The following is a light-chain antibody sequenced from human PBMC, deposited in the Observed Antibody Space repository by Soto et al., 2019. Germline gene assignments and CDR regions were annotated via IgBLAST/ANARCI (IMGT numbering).Light chain of an antibody. CDR3: QQLNSYPPD. Sequence: VIWMTPSPSLLSASTGDRVTISCRMSQGISSYLAWYQQKPGKAPELLIYAASTLQSVVPSRFSGSESGTEFTLTISSRQPEDFATYECQQLNSYPPDFGQGTRLEIK. V-gene: IGKV1D-8*03. J-gene: IGKJ5*01. CDR2: AAS. CDR1: QGISSY.